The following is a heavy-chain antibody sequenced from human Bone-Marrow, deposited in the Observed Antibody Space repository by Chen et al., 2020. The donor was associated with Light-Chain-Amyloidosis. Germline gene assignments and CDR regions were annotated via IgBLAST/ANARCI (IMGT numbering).Heavy chain of an antibody. V-gene: IGHV5-51*01. Sequence: EVQLEQSGPEVKKPGESLKISCKGSGSTFPDYWIGWVRQRPGKGLEWMGVIYPDDSVARYSPSFEGQVTIASDKSITAAYQQRRSLNASDTAMYYCARRRDGYNFDYWGQGTLVTVSS. CDR3: ARRRDGYNFDY. D-gene: IGHD5-12*01. J-gene: IGHJ4*02. CDR2: IYPDDSVA. CDR1: GSTFPDYW.